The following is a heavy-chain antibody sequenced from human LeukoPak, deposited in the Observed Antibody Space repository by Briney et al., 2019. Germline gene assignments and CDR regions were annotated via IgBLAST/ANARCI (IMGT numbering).Heavy chain of an antibody. Sequence: GGSLRLSCAASGFTFSSYAMHWVRQAPGKGLEWVAVISYDGSNKYYADSVKGRFTISRDNSKNTLYLQMNSLRAEDTAVYYCARDSQIFGFDYWGQGTLVTVSS. D-gene: IGHD2-15*01. CDR1: GFTFSSYA. CDR3: ARDSQIFGFDY. J-gene: IGHJ4*02. V-gene: IGHV3-30*04. CDR2: ISYDGSNK.